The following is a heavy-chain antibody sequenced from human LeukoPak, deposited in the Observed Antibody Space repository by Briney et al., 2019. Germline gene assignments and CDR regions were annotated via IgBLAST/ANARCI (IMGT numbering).Heavy chain of an antibody. CDR2: IGTVADT. V-gene: IGHV3-13*01. CDR3: ARGLMEYCNHTNCPFDY. J-gene: IGHJ4*02. Sequence: GGSLRLSCAASGFTFSNYDMHWVRQATGKGLEWVSSIGTVADTFCPGSVKGRFTISRENDKNSVYLQMNSLRAEDTAVYYCARGLMEYCNHTNCPFDYWGQGILVTVSS. D-gene: IGHD2/OR15-2a*01. CDR1: GFTFSNYD.